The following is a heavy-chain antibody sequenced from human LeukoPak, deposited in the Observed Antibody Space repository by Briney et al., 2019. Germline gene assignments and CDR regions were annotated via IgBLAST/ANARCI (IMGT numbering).Heavy chain of an antibody. CDR2: ISYDGSNK. CDR3: ARASFWSGYPFDY. V-gene: IGHV3-30-3*01. J-gene: IGHJ4*02. CDR1: GFTFSSYA. Sequence: GGSLRLSCAASGFTFSSYAMHWVRQAPGKGLEWVAVISYDGSNKYYADSVKGRFTISRDNSKNTLYLQMNSLRAEDTAVYYCARASFWSGYPFDYWGQGTLVTVSS. D-gene: IGHD3-3*01.